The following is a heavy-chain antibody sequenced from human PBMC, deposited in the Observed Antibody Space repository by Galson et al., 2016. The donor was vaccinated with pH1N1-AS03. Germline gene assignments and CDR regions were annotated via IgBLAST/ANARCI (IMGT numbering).Heavy chain of an antibody. J-gene: IGHJ4*02. CDR3: ARSSNWAFDY. CDR2: ISPDGSVK. V-gene: IGHV3-7*03. D-gene: IGHD1-1*01. Sequence: SLRLSCADSGFMFRFNWMTWVRQAPGKGLYWVANISPDGSVKHYVDSVKGRFTISRDNAKGSLYLRMNSLRAEDTAVYYCARSSNWAFDYWGQGSLVTVSS. CDR1: GFMFRFNW.